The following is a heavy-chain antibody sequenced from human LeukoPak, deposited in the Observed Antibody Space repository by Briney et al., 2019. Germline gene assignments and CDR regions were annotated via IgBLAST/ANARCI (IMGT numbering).Heavy chain of an antibody. CDR1: GFTFSSYG. V-gene: IGHV3-23*01. CDR3: ARDLGYGSGSPPDY. CDR2: ISGSSDST. D-gene: IGHD3-10*01. Sequence: GGSLRLSCAASGFTFSSYGMSWVRQAPGKGLEWVSAISGSSDSTYYADSVKGRFTISRDNSKNTLYLQMNSLRAEDTAVYYCARDLGYGSGSPPDYWGQGTLVTVSS. J-gene: IGHJ4*02.